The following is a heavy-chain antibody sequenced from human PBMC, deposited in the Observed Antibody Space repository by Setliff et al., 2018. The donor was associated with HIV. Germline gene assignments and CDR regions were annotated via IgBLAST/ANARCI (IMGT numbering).Heavy chain of an antibody. CDR3: ARLVGATPTHYYMDV. Sequence: ASVKVSCKASGYTFTSNYIHWVRQAPGQGPEWMGSINPSVGSTSSAQKFQGRVTMTRDTSTSTVYMELRSLRSEDTAVYFCARLVGATPTHYYMDVWDKGTTVTVSS. D-gene: IGHD1-26*01. J-gene: IGHJ6*03. CDR1: GYTFTSNY. V-gene: IGHV1-46*01. CDR2: INPSVGST.